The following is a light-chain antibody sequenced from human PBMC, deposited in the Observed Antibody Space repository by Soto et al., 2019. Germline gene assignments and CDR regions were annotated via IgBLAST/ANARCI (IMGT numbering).Light chain of an antibody. V-gene: IGLV2-8*01. Sequence: QSALTQPPSASGSHGQSVTISCTGTSRDVGSYNYVSWYQQHPGKAPKLLIYEVTKRPSGVPDRFSGSKSGNTASLTVSGLQAEDEADYYCSSFVGSPVVFGGGTKVTVL. CDR3: SSFVGSPVV. CDR1: SRDVGSYNY. CDR2: EVT. J-gene: IGLJ2*01.